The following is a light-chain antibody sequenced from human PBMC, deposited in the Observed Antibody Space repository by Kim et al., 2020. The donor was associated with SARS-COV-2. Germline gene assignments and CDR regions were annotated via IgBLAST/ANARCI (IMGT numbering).Light chain of an antibody. V-gene: IGKV3-11*01. J-gene: IGKJ3*01. CDR1: QSVSSY. CDR3: QQRSNWPLT. CDR2: DAS. Sequence: LSPGESATLACRASQSVSSYLVWYQQKPGQAPRLLIYDASNRATGIPARFSGSGSGTDFTLTISSLEPEDFAVYYCQQRSNWPLTFGPGTKVDIK.